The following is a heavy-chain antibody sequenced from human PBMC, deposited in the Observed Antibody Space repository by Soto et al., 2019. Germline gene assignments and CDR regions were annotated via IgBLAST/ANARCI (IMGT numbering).Heavy chain of an antibody. CDR3: ARVGDYYDSSIDAFDN. D-gene: IGHD3-22*01. CDR2: IIPIFGTA. Sequence: QVQLVQSGAEVKKPGSSVKVSCKASGGTFSSYAISWVRQAPGQGLEWMGGIIPIFGTANYAQKFQGRVTITADKSMRTAYRGLSSLRSEDTAVYYCARVGDYYDSSIDAFDNWGQGTMVTVSS. CDR1: GGTFSSYA. V-gene: IGHV1-69*06. J-gene: IGHJ3*02.